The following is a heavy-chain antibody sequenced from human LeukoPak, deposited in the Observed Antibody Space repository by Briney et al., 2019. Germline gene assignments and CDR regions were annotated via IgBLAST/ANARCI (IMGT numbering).Heavy chain of an antibody. Sequence: SETLSLTCTVSGASISSSSYYWGWIRQPPWKGLEWIGSIYYNGDTYYNSSLKSRLTISVDTSKNHCPLKLSSMTAADTALYYCARLRGYTSGNPGYWGQGSLVTVSS. D-gene: IGHD5-18*01. J-gene: IGHJ4*02. CDR2: IYYNGDT. CDR3: ARLRGYTSGNPGY. CDR1: GASISSSSYY. V-gene: IGHV4-39*02.